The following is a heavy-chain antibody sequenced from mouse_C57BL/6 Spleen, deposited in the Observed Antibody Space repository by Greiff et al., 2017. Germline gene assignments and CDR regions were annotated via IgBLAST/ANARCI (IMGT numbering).Heavy chain of an antibody. D-gene: IGHD2-4*01. CDR3: ARGGGYDYDNYYAMDY. J-gene: IGHJ4*01. Sequence: QVQLQQSGAELARPGASVTLSCKASGYTFTSYGISWVKQRTGQGLEWIGELYPRSGIPYYNEKFKGKATLTVDKSSSTAYMELRSLPSEDSAVYFWARGGGYDYDNYYAMDYWGQGTSGTVSS. CDR1: GYTFTSYG. V-gene: IGHV1-81*01. CDR2: LYPRSGIP.